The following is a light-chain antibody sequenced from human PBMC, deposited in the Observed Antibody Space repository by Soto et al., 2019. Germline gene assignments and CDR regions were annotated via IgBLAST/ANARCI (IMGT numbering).Light chain of an antibody. V-gene: IGKV3-15*01. CDR1: QSVSSN. CDR3: QQYINLWT. J-gene: IGKJ1*01. CDR2: RAS. Sequence: EIVMTQSPATLSVSPGERVTLSCRASQSVSSNLAWYQQKPGQSPRLLIYRASTRATGIPARFSGSGSGTEFTLNICSLQSDDFAVYCCQQYINLWTFGQGTKVDIK.